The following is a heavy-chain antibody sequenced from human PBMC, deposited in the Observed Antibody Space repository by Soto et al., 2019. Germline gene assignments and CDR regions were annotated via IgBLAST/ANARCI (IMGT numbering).Heavy chain of an antibody. D-gene: IGHD4-17*01. J-gene: IGHJ4*02. CDR2: ISSSASYM. CDR3: ARERVATVTSIPIPLAY. CDR1: GFTFSRCD. V-gene: IGHV3-21*01. Sequence: GGSLRLSCATSGFTFSRCDMNWVRQAPGKGLEWGSFISSSASYMYYADSVKGRFTISGDNSKKSLYLQMNGLRADDTAVYYCARERVATVTSIPIPLAYWGQGALVTVSS.